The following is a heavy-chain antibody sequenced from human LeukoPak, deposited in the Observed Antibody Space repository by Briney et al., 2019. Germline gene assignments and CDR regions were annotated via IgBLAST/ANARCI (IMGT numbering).Heavy chain of an antibody. CDR3: ATESVTSGWYPY. Sequence: GGSLRPSCAASGFTVSGNYMSWVRQAPGKGLQWVSTIYKEGNTFYADSVRGRFTLSRDNSKNTLYLQMNSLRAEDTAIYYCATESVTSGWYPYWGQGTLVTVSS. J-gene: IGHJ4*02. V-gene: IGHV3-53*01. CDR2: IYKEGNT. D-gene: IGHD6-19*01. CDR1: GFTVSGNY.